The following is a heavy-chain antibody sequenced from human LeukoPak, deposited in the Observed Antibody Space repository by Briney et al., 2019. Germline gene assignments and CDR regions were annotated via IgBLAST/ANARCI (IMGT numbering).Heavy chain of an antibody. D-gene: IGHD3-22*01. J-gene: IGHJ4*02. CDR1: EFTFSSYS. CDR2: ITNSGNSK. Sequence: GGSLRLSCAASEFTFSSYSMNWVRQAPGKGLEWVSYITNSGNSKSYADSVKGRFTISRDNTKNSLYLQMNGLRAEDTAVYYCARAAYDNSGYLTLWGQGTLVTVSS. V-gene: IGHV3-48*01. CDR3: ARAAYDNSGYLTL.